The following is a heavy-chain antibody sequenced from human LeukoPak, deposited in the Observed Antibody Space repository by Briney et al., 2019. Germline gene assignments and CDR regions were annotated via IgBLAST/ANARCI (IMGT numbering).Heavy chain of an antibody. V-gene: IGHV3-23*01. CDR1: GFTFSTYA. D-gene: IGHD6-13*01. CDR2: ISDSDSGT. CDR3: AKGYGYSSSWTSNYYSYGLDV. Sequence: GGSLRLSCAASGFTFSTYAMSWVRQAPGKGLEWVSAISDSDSGTYYADSVKGRFTISRDNSKNTLYLQMNSLRAEDTAVYYCAKGYGYSSSWTSNYYSYGLDVWGQGTTVTVSS. J-gene: IGHJ6*02.